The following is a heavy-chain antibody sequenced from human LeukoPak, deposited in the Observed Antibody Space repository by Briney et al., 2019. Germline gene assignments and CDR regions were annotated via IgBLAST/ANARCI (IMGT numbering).Heavy chain of an antibody. CDR2: ISGSGGST. Sequence: GGSLRLSCAASGFTFSSYAMSWVRQAPGKGLEWVSAISGSGGSTYYADSVKGRFTISRDNAKNSLYLQMNSLRAEDTAVYYCARDEWELHQYFQHWGQGTLVTVSS. CDR1: GFTFSSYA. D-gene: IGHD1-26*01. V-gene: IGHV3-23*01. J-gene: IGHJ1*01. CDR3: ARDEWELHQYFQH.